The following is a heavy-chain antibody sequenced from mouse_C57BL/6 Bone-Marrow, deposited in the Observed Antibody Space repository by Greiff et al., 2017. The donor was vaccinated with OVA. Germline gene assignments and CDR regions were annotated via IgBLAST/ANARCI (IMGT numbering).Heavy chain of an antibody. CDR1: GYTFTSYW. V-gene: IGHV1-64*01. D-gene: IGHD2-12*01. Sequence: VQLQQPGAELVKPGASVKLSCKASGYTFTSYWMHWVKQRPGQGLEWIGMIHPNSGSTNYNEKFKSKATLTVANSSNTAYMQLSSLTSEDSAVYYCLGYYWFAFWGQGTLVTVSA. J-gene: IGHJ3*01. CDR2: IHPNSGST. CDR3: LGYYWFAF.